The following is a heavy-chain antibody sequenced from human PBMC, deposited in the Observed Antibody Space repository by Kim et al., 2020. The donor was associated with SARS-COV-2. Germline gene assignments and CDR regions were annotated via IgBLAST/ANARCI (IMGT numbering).Heavy chain of an antibody. V-gene: IGHV7-4-1*02. J-gene: IGHJ4*02. Sequence: ASVKVSCKASGYTFTGYAMNWVRQAPGQGLEWMGGINTNTGNPTYAQGFTGRFVFSLDTSVSTAYLQISSLKAEDTAVYYCARGSDTSDYFLDYWGQGILVTVSS. CDR1: GYTFTGYA. CDR2: INTNTGNP. CDR3: ARGSDTSDYFLDY. D-gene: IGHD3-22*01.